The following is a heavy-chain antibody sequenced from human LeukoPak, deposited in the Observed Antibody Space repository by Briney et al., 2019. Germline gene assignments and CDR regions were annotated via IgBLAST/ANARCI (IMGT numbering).Heavy chain of an antibody. Sequence: ASVKVSCKASGYTLTSYYMNWVRQAPGQGLEWMGWINPNSGGTNYAQKFQGRVTMTRDTSISTAYMELSRLRSDDTAVYYCARGTHNYYGSGSSTDYWGQRTLVTVSS. V-gene: IGHV1-2*02. J-gene: IGHJ4*02. CDR3: ARGTHNYYGSGSSTDY. D-gene: IGHD3-10*01. CDR1: GYTLTSYY. CDR2: INPNSGGT.